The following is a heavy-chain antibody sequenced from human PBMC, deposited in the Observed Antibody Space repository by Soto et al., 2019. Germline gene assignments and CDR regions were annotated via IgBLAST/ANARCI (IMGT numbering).Heavy chain of an antibody. J-gene: IGHJ6*02. CDR3: XRXXXXPXYYYGMDV. Sequence: QVQLVQSGAEVKKPGASVKVSCKASGYTFTRSGISWVRQAXGXGLEWMGWINGYNGNTNYTQKFQGRITMTTDTPXXXXXXXXXXXXXXXXXXXXXXRXXXXPXYYYGMDVWGQGTTVIVSS. CDR1: GYTFTRSG. CDR2: INGYNGNT. V-gene: IGHV1-18*01.